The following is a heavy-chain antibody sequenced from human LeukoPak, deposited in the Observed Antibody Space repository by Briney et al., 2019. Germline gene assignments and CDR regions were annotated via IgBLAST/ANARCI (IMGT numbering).Heavy chain of an antibody. J-gene: IGHJ4*02. CDR3: VKGGGYSYGYSDY. D-gene: IGHD5-18*01. CDR2: ISSSGGST. V-gene: IGHV3-64D*06. CDR1: GFTFSSYA. Sequence: PGGSLRLSCSASGFTFSSYAMHWVRQAPGKGLEYVSAISSSGGSTYYADSVKGRFTISRDNSKNTLYLQMSSLRAEDTAVYYCVKGGGYSYGYSDYWGQGTLVTVSS.